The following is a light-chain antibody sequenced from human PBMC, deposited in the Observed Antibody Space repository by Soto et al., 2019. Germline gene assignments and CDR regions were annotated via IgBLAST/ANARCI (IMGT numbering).Light chain of an antibody. CDR3: QQSYSTPLT. Sequence: DIQMTQTPSSLSASXXXXXXXXXXASQSISGYLNWYQKKSGKAPKLLIWAASSLQSGVPSRFSGSGSGTDFTLTISSLQPEDFATYYCQQSYSTPLTFGGGTKVDIK. J-gene: IGKJ4*01. V-gene: IGKV1-39*01. CDR2: AAS. CDR1: QSISGY.